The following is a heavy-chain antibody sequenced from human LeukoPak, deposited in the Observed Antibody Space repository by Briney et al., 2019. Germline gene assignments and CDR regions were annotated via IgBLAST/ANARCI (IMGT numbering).Heavy chain of an antibody. D-gene: IGHD6-19*01. CDR1: GYTFTGYY. J-gene: IGHJ6*02. Sequence: ASVKVSCKASGYTFTGYYMHWVRQAPGQGLEWMGWINPNSGGTNYAQKFQGRVTMTRDTSISTAYMELSRLRSGDTAVYYCASDIAVAGTRSEYCYYYYGMDVWGQGTTVTVSS. CDR2: INPNSGGT. CDR3: ASDIAVAGTRSEYCYYYYGMDV. V-gene: IGHV1-2*02.